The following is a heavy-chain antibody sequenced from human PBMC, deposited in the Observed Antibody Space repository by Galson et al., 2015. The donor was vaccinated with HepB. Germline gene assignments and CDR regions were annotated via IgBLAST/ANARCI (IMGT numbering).Heavy chain of an antibody. D-gene: IGHD2-2*01. CDR2: ISYDGSNK. Sequence: LRLSCAASGFTFSSYGMHWVRQAPGKGLEWVAVISYDGSNKYYADSVKGRFTISRDNSKNTLYLQMNSLRAEDTAVYYCAKDGGWYQLLSWFDPRGQGTLVTVSS. V-gene: IGHV3-30*18. CDR1: GFTFSSYG. CDR3: AKDGGWYQLLSWFDP. J-gene: IGHJ5*02.